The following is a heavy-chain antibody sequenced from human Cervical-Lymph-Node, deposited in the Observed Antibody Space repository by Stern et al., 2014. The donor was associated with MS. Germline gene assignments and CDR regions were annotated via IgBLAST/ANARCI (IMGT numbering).Heavy chain of an antibody. CDR2: INPNSGGT. CDR1: GYTFTGYD. CDR3: ARVGTTGTTSLDY. D-gene: IGHD1-1*01. J-gene: IGHJ4*02. V-gene: IGHV1-2*06. Sequence: QLVQSGAEVKKPGASVKVSCKASGYTFTGYDMHWVRQAPGQGLEWIGRINPNSGGTNYAQKFQGRVTMTRDTSISTAYMELSRLRSDDTAVYYCARVGTTGTTSLDYWGQGTLVTVSS.